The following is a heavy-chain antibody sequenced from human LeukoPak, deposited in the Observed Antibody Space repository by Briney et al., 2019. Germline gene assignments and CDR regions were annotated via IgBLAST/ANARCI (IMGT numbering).Heavy chain of an antibody. J-gene: IGHJ4*02. V-gene: IGHV4-4*02. D-gene: IGHD1-26*01. CDR3: TRESGPYCPFGY. CDR2: ISLTGRT. CDR1: GGSITSTNW. Sequence: PSGTLSLTCGVSGGSITSTNWWSWVRQPPGQGPEWIGEISLTGRTNYNPSLIGRVIMSLDESRNQLSLTLTSVTAADTAMYYCTRESGPYCPFGYWGQGTLGVVPS.